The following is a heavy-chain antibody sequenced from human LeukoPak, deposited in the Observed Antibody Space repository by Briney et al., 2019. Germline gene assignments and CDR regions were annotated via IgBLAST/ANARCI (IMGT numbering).Heavy chain of an antibody. V-gene: IGHV3-30*02. J-gene: IGHJ4*02. CDR2: IRYDGSNK. CDR1: GFTFSSYG. CDR3: AKVIDRFVVVPAAMHY. D-gene: IGHD2-2*01. Sequence: GGSLRLSCAASGFTFSSYGMHWVRQAPGKGLEWVAFIRYDGSNKYYADSVKGRFTISRDNSKNTLYLQMNSLRAEDTAVYYCAKVIDRFVVVPAAMHYWGQGTLVTVSS.